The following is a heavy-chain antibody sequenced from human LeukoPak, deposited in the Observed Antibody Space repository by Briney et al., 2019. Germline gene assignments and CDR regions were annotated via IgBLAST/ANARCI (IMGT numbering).Heavy chain of an antibody. D-gene: IGHD2-2*03. Sequence: SGTLSLTCAVSGGSISSSYWWSWVRQPPGKGLEWIGEIYHSGSTNYNPSLKSRVTISVDKSKNQFSLRLSSVTAADTAVYYCARDGFERGDNTDYMDVWGKGTTVTVSS. CDR1: GGSISSSYW. J-gene: IGHJ6*03. V-gene: IGHV4-4*02. CDR2: IYHSGST. CDR3: ARDGFERGDNTDYMDV.